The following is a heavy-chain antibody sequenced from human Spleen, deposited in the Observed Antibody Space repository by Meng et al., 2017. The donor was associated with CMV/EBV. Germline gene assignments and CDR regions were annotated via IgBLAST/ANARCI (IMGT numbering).Heavy chain of an antibody. J-gene: IGHJ4*02. Sequence: ASVKVSCKASGYTFTSYAMHWVRQAPGQRLEWMGWSNAGNGNTKYSQEFQGRVTMTRNTSLRTAYMDLSGLRSEDTAVYFCARGNPSNWNDADFDYWGQGTLVTVSS. D-gene: IGHD1-1*01. CDR3: ARGNPSNWNDADFDY. V-gene: IGHV1-3*02. CDR2: SNAGNGNT. CDR1: GYTFTSYA.